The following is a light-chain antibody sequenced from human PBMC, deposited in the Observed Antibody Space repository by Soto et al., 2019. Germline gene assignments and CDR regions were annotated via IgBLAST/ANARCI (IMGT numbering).Light chain of an antibody. V-gene: IGLV1-40*01. CDR3: QSYDRSLRSSV. CDR2: GYT. Sequence: QLVLTQPPSVSGAPGESVTISCTGNSSNIGADYDVVWYQQFPGTAPKLLFYGYTNRPSGVPDRFSGSRSGTSASLSIIGLRAEDEADYHCQSYDRSLRSSVFGGGTKLTVL. CDR1: SSNIGADYD. J-gene: IGLJ3*02.